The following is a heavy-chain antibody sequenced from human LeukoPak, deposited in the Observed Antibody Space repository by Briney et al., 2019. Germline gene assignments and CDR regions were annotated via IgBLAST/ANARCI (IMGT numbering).Heavy chain of an antibody. CDR3: VRTPPNWGADY. J-gene: IGHJ4*02. Sequence: GASVKVSCKASGYTFTSYDINWVRQATGQGLEWMGWMSPNSGITGYAQKFQGRVTMTRNTAISTTYMELSSLRSEDTAVYYCVRTPPNWGADYWGQGTLVTVS. D-gene: IGHD7-27*01. CDR1: GYTFTSYD. V-gene: IGHV1-8*01. CDR2: MSPNSGIT.